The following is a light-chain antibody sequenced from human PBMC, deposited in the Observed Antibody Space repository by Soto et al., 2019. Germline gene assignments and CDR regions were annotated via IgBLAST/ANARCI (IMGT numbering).Light chain of an antibody. J-gene: IGKJ4*01. CDR2: GAS. CDR3: EHYRTS. CDR1: QSVSRSY. V-gene: IGKV3-20*01. Sequence: EIVLTQSPGTLSLSPGERATLSCRASQSVSRSYLAWYQQKPGQPPRLLIYGASSSATGIPDRFSGSGSGTDFTLTITRREPEECAVYYCEHYRTSFGGGTKVEIK.